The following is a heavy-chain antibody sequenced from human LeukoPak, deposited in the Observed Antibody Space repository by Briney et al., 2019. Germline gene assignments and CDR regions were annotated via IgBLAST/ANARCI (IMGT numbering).Heavy chain of an antibody. CDR1: GGSISSSNYY. D-gene: IGHD3-22*01. V-gene: IGHV4-61*02. CDR2: IHTSGST. Sequence: SETLSLTCTVSGGSISSSNYYWGWIRQPAGKGLEWIGRIHTSGSTNYSPSLKSRVTMSVDTSKNQFSLKLSSVTAADTAVYYCARDRYYYDSSARYFDYWGQGTLVTVSS. J-gene: IGHJ4*02. CDR3: ARDRYYYDSSARYFDY.